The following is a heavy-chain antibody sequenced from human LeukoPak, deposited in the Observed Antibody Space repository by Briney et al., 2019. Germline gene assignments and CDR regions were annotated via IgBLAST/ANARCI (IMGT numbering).Heavy chain of an antibody. CDR3: ARALVGATIFDY. CDR1: GYSFTSNY. CDR2: INPSGGST. V-gene: IGHV1-46*01. J-gene: IGHJ4*02. D-gene: IGHD1-26*01. Sequence: GASVKVSCKASGYSFTSNYIHWVRQAPGQGLEWMGIINPSGGSTSYAQKFQGRVTMTRDTSTSTVYMELSSLRSEDAAVYYCARALVGATIFDYWGQGTLVTVSS.